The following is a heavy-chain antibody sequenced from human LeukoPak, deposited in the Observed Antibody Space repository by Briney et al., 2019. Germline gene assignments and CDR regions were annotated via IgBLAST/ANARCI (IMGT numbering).Heavy chain of an antibody. CDR2: IYNSGST. D-gene: IGHD5-12*01. V-gene: IGHV4-61*02. J-gene: IGHJ5*02. CDR1: GGSISSGSYY. Sequence: SETLSLTCTVSGGSISSGSYYWTWIRQPAGKGLELIGRIYNSGSTNYNPSLKSRVTISVDTSKNQFSLKLSSVTAADTAVYYCARQYSGYLRNWFDPWGQGTLVTVSS. CDR3: ARQYSGYLRNWFDP.